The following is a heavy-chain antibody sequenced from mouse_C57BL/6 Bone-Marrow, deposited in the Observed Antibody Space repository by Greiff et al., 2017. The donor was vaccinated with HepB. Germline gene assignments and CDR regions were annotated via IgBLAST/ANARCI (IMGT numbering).Heavy chain of an antibody. CDR3: ARDRGWDYDY. CDR1: GYSITSGYY. CDR2: ISYDGSN. J-gene: IGHJ2*01. D-gene: IGHD4-1*01. Sequence: VQRVESGPGLVKPSQSLSLTCSVTGYSITSGYYWNWIRQFPGNKLEWMGYISYDGSNNYNPSLKNRISITRDTSKNQFFLKLNSVTTEDTATYYCARDRGWDYDYWGQGTTLTVSS. V-gene: IGHV3-6*01.